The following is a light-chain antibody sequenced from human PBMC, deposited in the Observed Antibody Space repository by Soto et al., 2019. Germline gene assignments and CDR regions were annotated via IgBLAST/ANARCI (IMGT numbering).Light chain of an antibody. CDR3: SSYTSSSTLV. V-gene: IGLV2-14*01. Sequence: QSVLTQPASVSGSPGQSITISCTGTSXDVGGYNYVSWYQQHPGKAPKLMIYEVSNRPSGVSHRFSGSKSGNTASPTISGLQAEDEADYYCSSYTSSSTLVFGGGTKVTVL. CDR1: SXDVGGYNY. J-gene: IGLJ2*01. CDR2: EVS.